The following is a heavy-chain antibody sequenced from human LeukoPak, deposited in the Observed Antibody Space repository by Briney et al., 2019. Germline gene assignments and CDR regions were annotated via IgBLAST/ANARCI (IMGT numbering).Heavy chain of an antibody. D-gene: IGHD3-16*02. J-gene: IGHJ6*02. Sequence: PSETLSLTCAVYGGSFSGYYWSWIRQPPGKGLEWIGEINHSGSTNYNPSLKSRVTISVDTSKNQFSLKLSSVTAADTAVYYRARVRYRMATYYYYGMDVWGQGTTATVSS. V-gene: IGHV4-34*01. CDR2: INHSGST. CDR1: GGSFSGYY. CDR3: ARVRYRMATYYYYGMDV.